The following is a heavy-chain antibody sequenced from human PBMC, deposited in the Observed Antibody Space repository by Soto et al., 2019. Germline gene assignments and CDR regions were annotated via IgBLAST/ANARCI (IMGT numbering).Heavy chain of an antibody. CDR3: ATYYSGSGKWWFDP. V-gene: IGHV1-46*03. CDR1: GYTFTSYY. Sequence: QVQLVQSGAEVKKPGASVKVSCKASGYTFTSYYMHWVRQAPGQGLEWMGIISPSGGRTSYAQKLQGRVTVTRDTSTSTVYMELSSLRSEDTAVYYCATYYSGSGKWWFDPWGQGTLVTVSS. D-gene: IGHD3-10*01. CDR2: ISPSGGRT. J-gene: IGHJ5*02.